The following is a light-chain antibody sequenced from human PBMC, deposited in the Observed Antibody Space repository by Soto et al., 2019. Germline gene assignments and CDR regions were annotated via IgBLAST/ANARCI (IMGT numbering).Light chain of an antibody. V-gene: IGKV1-5*03. CDR1: QTISSW. CDR3: QHYNSYSEA. Sequence: DIQMTQSPSTLSGSVGDRVTITCRASQTISSWLAWYPQKPGKAPKILIYKASTLKSGVPSRFSGSGSGTEFTITISSLQHDDFATYYCQHYNSYSEAFGQGTKVELK. J-gene: IGKJ1*01. CDR2: KAS.